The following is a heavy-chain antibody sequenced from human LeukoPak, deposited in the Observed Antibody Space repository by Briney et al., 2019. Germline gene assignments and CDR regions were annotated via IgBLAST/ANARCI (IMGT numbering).Heavy chain of an antibody. Sequence: GGSLRLSCAASGFTFSSYAMSWVRQAPGKGLEWVSAIIGSGGSTYYADSVKGRFTISRDNSKNTLYLQMNSLRAEDTAVYYCAKDGFTMIVPYDAFDIWGQGTMVTVSS. J-gene: IGHJ3*02. CDR3: AKDGFTMIVPYDAFDI. CDR1: GFTFSSYA. CDR2: IIGSGGST. D-gene: IGHD3-22*01. V-gene: IGHV3-23*01.